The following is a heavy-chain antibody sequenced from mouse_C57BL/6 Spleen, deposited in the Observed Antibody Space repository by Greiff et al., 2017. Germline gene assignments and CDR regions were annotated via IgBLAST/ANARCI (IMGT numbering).Heavy chain of an antibody. V-gene: IGHV10-3*01. CDR1: GFTFNTYA. J-gene: IGHJ1*03. CDR3: VREIGYYGTSYWYFDV. D-gene: IGHD1-1*01. CDR2: IRSKSSNYAT. Sequence: EVQGVESGGGLVQPKGSLKLSCAASGFTFNTYAMHWVRQAPGKGLEWVARIRSKSSNYATYYADSVKDRFTISRDDSQSMLYLQMNNLKTEDTAMYYCVREIGYYGTSYWYFDVWGTGTTVTVSS.